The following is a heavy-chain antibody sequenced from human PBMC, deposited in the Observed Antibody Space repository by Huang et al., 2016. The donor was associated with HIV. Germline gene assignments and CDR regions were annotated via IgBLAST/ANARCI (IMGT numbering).Heavy chain of an antibody. CDR3: ARDATKNPRGWFDP. V-gene: IGHV4-34*02. CDR2: INHLGRP. Sequence: QVHLQPWGAGLLKSAETLSLTCAVYGGSLSGYYWSWLRQTPGKGLEWIGEINHLGRPKYNPSLKSRVSISMDGSKKQFSLKVRSISDADTAVYFCARDATKNPRGWFDPWGQGTLVTGSS. D-gene: IGHD3-10*01. J-gene: IGHJ5*02. CDR1: GGSLSGYY.